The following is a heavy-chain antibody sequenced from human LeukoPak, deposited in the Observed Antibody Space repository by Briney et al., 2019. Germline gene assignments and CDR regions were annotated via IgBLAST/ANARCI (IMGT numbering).Heavy chain of an antibody. V-gene: IGHV3-7*04. CDR1: GFTFSSYW. CDR3: ARGRGSLDY. D-gene: IGHD6-25*01. Sequence: GGSLRLSCAASGFTFSSYWMTWVRQAPGKGLEWVANIKQDGSAKYTLDSVKGRFTISRDNAKNSLYLQMDSLRAEDTAIYYCARGRGSLDYWGQGALVTVSS. J-gene: IGHJ4*02. CDR2: IKQDGSAK.